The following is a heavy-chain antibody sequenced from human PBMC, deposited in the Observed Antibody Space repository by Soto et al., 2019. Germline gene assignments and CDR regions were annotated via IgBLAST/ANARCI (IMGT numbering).Heavy chain of an antibody. D-gene: IGHD2-15*01. J-gene: IGHJ4*02. CDR1: GGSISSGDYY. V-gene: IGHV4-30-4*01. CDR2: IYYSGST. CDR3: ARVPLGGPDY. Sequence: QVQLQESGPGLVKPSQTLSLTCTVSGGSISSGDYYWSWIRQPPGKGLEWIGYIYYSGSTYYNPSLKXXVXIXADTSKNQFSLKLSSVTAADTAVYYCARVPLGGPDYWGQGTLVTVSS.